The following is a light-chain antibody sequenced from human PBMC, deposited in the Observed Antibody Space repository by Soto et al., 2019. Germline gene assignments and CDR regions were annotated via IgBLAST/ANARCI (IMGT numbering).Light chain of an antibody. CDR2: RNN. J-gene: IGLJ2*01. Sequence: QSVLTQPPSASGTPGQRDTISCSGSSSNIGSNYVYWYQQLPGTAPKLLIYRNNQRPSGVPDRFSGSKSGTSASLAISGLRSEDEADYYCAAWDDSLSGPGFGGGTKLTVL. CDR3: AAWDDSLSGPG. V-gene: IGLV1-47*01. CDR1: SSNIGSNY.